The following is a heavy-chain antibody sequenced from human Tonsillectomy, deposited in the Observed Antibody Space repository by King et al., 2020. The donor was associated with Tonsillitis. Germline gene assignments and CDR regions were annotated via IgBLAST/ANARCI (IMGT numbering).Heavy chain of an antibody. J-gene: IGHJ4*02. Sequence: HVQLVESGGDVVQPGKSLRLSCAASGFTFSGYGMHWVRQAPGKGLEWVAVIGYDGSYKFYADSVKGRFTVSRDNSKNTLYLQMNSLGAGDTAVYYCAKGTITTRGRFDYWGQGTLVTVSS. D-gene: IGHD3-22*01. CDR3: AKGTITTRGRFDY. V-gene: IGHV3-30*18. CDR1: GFTFSGYG. CDR2: IGYDGSYK.